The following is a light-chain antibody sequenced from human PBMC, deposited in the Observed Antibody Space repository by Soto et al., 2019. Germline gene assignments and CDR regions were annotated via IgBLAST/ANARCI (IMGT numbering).Light chain of an antibody. CDR3: QRYGTSPPLT. CDR1: QSVSSSF. Sequence: EIVLTQSPGTLSLSPGERATLSCRASQSVSSSFLAWYQQKPGQAPRLLIYGASSRATGIPDRFSASGSATDFTLTISRLEPEDFAVYYCQRYGTSPPLTFGGGTKVEIK. CDR2: GAS. V-gene: IGKV3-20*01. J-gene: IGKJ4*01.